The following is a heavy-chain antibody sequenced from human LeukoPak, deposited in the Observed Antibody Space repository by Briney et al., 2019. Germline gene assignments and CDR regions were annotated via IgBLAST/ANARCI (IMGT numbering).Heavy chain of an antibody. CDR2: IYYSGST. J-gene: IGHJ4*02. CDR1: GGSISSYY. D-gene: IGHD3-10*01. CDR3: ARHSPGVGPTFDY. V-gene: IGHV4-59*08. Sequence: SETLSLTCTVSGGSISSYYWSWIRQPPGKGLEWIGYIYYSGSTNYNPSLKSRVTISVDTSKNQFSLKLSSVTAADTAVYYCARHSPGVGPTFDYWGQGTLVTVSS.